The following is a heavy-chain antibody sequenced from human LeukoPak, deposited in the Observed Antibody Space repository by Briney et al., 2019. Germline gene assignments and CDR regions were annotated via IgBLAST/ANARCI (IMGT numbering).Heavy chain of an antibody. J-gene: IGHJ4*02. V-gene: IGHV3-21*01. CDR2: ISSSSSNI. CDR3: ARDGSGFGELLD. CDR1: GFTFSSYS. D-gene: IGHD3-10*01. Sequence: GGSLRLSCAASGFTFSSYSMSWVRQAPGKGLEWVSSISSSSSNIYYADSVKGRFTISRDNAKNSLYLQMNSLRAEDTAVYYCARDGSGFGELLDWGQGTLVTVSS.